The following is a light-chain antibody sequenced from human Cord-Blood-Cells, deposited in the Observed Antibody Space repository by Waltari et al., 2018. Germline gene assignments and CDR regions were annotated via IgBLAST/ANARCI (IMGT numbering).Light chain of an antibody. CDR3: QQYYSTPQT. CDR1: QSVLYSDSRKTD. V-gene: IGKV4-1*01. CDR2: WAS. Sequence: DIVMTQSPDSLAVSLGERATINCKSSQSVLYSDSRKTDLAWYQQTPGQPPKLLMYWASTRESGVPDRFSGSGSGTDFTLTISSLQAEDVAVYYCQQYYSTPQTFGGGTKVEIK. J-gene: IGKJ4*01.